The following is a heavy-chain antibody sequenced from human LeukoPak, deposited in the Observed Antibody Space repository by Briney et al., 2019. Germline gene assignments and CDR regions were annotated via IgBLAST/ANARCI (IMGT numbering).Heavy chain of an antibody. D-gene: IGHD3-3*01. Sequence: SETLSLTCTVSGGSISSGGYYWSWIRQHPGKGLEWIGYIYYSGSTYYNPSLKSRVTISVDTSKNQFSLKLSSVTAADTAVYYCARGRITIFGVVITAPLDCWGQGTLVTVSS. CDR2: IYYSGST. J-gene: IGHJ4*02. V-gene: IGHV4-31*03. CDR3: ARGRITIFGVVITAPLDC. CDR1: GGSISSGGYY.